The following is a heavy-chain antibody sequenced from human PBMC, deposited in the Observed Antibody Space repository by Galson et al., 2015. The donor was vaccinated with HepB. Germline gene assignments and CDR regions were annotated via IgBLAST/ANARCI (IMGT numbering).Heavy chain of an antibody. CDR3: ARGALVVAVGATQNNWFDP. CDR2: ISPHNRHT. D-gene: IGHD2-15*01. Sequence: SVKVSCKASGYTFSSYSITWVRQAPGQGLEWVGWISPHNRHTNYEQNFQGRVTMTTDTSTSTAYMELRSLRSDDTAAYYCARGALVVAVGATQNNWFDPWGRGTLVTVSS. V-gene: IGHV1-18*01. J-gene: IGHJ5*02. CDR1: GYTFSSYS.